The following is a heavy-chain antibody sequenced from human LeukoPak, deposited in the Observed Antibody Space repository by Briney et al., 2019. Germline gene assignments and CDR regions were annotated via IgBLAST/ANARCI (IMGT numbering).Heavy chain of an antibody. CDR2: IYSSGST. CDR1: GGSISSHY. J-gene: IGHJ4*02. CDR3: ARHLRGYSYGPFDY. Sequence: SETLSLTCTVSGGSISSHYWSWIRQPPGKGLEWIGYIYSSGSTKYNPSLKSRVTISVDTSKNQFSLKLTSVTAADTAVYYCARHLRGYSYGPFDYWGQGTLVTVSS. V-gene: IGHV4-59*08. D-gene: IGHD5-18*01.